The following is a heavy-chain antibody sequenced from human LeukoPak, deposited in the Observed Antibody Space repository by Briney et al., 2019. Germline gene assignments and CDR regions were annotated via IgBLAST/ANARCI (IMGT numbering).Heavy chain of an antibody. CDR2: ISAYNGNT. CDR3: AREAYGGDYFDY. D-gene: IGHD2-21*01. CDR1: GYTFTSYG. Sequence: ASVKVSCKASGYTFTSYGISWVRQAPGQGLEWMGWISAYNGNTNYAQKLQGRVTMATDTSTSTAYMELRSLRSDDTAVYYCAREAYGGDYFDYWGQGTLVTVSS. V-gene: IGHV1-18*01. J-gene: IGHJ4*02.